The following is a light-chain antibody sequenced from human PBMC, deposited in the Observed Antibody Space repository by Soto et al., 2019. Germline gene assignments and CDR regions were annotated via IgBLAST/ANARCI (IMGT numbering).Light chain of an antibody. Sequence: NFMLTQPHSVSASPGKTVTISCTDSSGSIASNYVQWFQQRPGSAPTTVIYEDNLRPSGVPDRFSGSIDSSSNSASLTISGLKSEDEADYYCQSYDSSNHVVFGGGTKLTVL. CDR2: EDN. V-gene: IGLV6-57*02. CDR3: QSYDSSNHVV. J-gene: IGLJ2*01. CDR1: SGSIASNY.